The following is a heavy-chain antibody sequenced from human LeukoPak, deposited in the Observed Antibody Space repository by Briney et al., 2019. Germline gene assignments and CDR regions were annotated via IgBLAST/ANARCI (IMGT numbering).Heavy chain of an antibody. V-gene: IGHV4-34*01. Sequence: SETLSLTCAVPGGSFSGYYWTWIRQPPGKGLEWIGEINHSGSANYNLSLKSRVTISLDTSNNQFSLKVSSVTAADTAVYYCARGQGTVTTHWGQGTLVTVSS. CDR1: GGSFSGYY. J-gene: IGHJ4*02. CDR2: INHSGSA. D-gene: IGHD4-17*01. CDR3: ARGQGTVTTH.